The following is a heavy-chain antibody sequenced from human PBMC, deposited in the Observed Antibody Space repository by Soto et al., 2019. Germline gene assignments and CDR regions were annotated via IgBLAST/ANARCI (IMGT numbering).Heavy chain of an antibody. CDR1: GFTFSNYW. V-gene: IGHV3-7*03. Sequence: EVQLVESGGGLVQPGGSVRLSCAASGFTFSNYWMTWVRQAPGKGLEWVANIIKDGSDKSYVDSVKGRFTISRDNAKNSLYLEMNSLRVEDTAVYYCARDWGGLGYWGQGTLVTVSS. J-gene: IGHJ4*02. CDR3: ARDWGGLGY. D-gene: IGHD3-10*01. CDR2: IIKDGSDK.